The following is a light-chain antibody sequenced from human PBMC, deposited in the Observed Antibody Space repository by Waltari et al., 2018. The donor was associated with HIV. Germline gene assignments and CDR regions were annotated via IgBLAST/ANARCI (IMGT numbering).Light chain of an antibody. J-gene: IGKJ4*01. Sequence: DIRLTQSPPSLSASVGARVTISCRTNQTVDRSLNWYQQKSGSSPNLLVFRASTLQSGVPSRFSGAGSETSFTLTISNLQSEDFGTYYCQQSYITPLTFGGGTKVDIK. V-gene: IGKV1-39*01. CDR1: QTVDRS. CDR3: QQSYITPLT. CDR2: RAS.